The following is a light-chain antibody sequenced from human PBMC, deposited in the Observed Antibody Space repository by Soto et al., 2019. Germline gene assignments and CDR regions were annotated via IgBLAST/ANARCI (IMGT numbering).Light chain of an antibody. CDR3: QQYGSSPLT. V-gene: IGKV3-20*01. CDR2: GAS. J-gene: IGKJ4*01. Sequence: EIVLMQSPCTLSLSPGERATLSCRASQSVSSSYLAWYQQKPGQAPRLLIYGASSRATGIPDRFSGSGSGTDSTLTISRLEPEDFAVYYCQQYGSSPLTFGGGTKVDIK. CDR1: QSVSSSY.